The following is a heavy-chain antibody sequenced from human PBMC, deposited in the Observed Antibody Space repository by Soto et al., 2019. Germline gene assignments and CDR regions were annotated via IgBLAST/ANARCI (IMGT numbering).Heavy chain of an antibody. V-gene: IGHV1-18*04. J-gene: IGHJ4*02. D-gene: IGHD3-16*02. CDR3: ARVFTFGGPIVIGTFDY. CDR1: GYTFTSHG. CDR2: ISGYIGNT. Sequence: QVQLVQSGAEVKKPGASVKVSCKASGYTFTSHGISWVRQAPGQGLEWMGWISGYIGNTNYAQKLQGRVTMTTDTSTSTAYMELRSLRSDDTAVYYCARVFTFGGPIVIGTFDYWGQGTLVTVSS.